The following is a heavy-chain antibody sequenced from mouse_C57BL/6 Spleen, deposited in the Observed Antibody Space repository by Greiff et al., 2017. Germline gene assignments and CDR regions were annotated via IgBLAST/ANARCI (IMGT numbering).Heavy chain of an antibody. CDR1: GYTFTGYW. J-gene: IGHJ3*01. CDR2: ILPGSGST. D-gene: IGHD2-5*01. Sequence: QVQLQQSGAELMKPGASVKLSCKATGYTFTGYWIEWVKQRPGHGLEWIGEILPGSGSTNYNEKFKGKATFTADTSSNTAYMQHSSLTTEDSAIYYCASAYYSNYWFAYWGQGTLVTVSA. V-gene: IGHV1-9*01. CDR3: ASAYYSNYWFAY.